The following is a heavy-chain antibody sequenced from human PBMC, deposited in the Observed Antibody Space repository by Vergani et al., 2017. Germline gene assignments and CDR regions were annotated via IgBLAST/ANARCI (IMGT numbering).Heavy chain of an antibody. V-gene: IGHV3-23*01. CDR2: ISGSGGST. J-gene: IGHJ4*02. CDR3: ATDGGGDYVRESDY. D-gene: IGHD4-17*01. CDR1: GFTFSSYA. Sequence: EVQVLESGGGLVQPGGSLRLSCAASGFTFSSYAMRWVRQAPGKGPEWVSAISGSGGSTYYADSVKGRFTISRDNSKNTLYLQRNSPRAEDTAVYYCATDGGGDYVRESDYWGQGTLVTVSS.